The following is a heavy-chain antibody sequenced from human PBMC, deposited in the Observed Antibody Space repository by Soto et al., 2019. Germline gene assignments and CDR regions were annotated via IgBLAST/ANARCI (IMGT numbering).Heavy chain of an antibody. CDR3: ARGRAPASDVVVPAAIPGGWFDP. CDR1: GYTFASYA. D-gene: IGHD2-2*02. CDR2: INAGNGNT. Sequence: GASVKVSCKASGYTFASYAMHWVRQAPGQRLEWMGWINAGNGNTKYSQKFQGRVTITRDTSASTAYMELSSLRSEDTAVYYCARGRAPASDVVVPAAIPGGWFDPWGQGTLVTSPQ. J-gene: IGHJ5*02. V-gene: IGHV1-3*01.